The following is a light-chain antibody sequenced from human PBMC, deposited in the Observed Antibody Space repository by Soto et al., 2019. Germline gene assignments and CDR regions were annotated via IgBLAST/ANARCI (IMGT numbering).Light chain of an antibody. CDR1: SSNIGAGYD. CDR3: QSYDSSLSGYV. CDR2: GNS. Sequence: QSVLTHPPSVSRAPGHGATISCTGSSSNIGAGYDVHWYQQLPGTAPKLLIYGNSNRPSGVPDRFSGSKSGTSASLAITGLQAEDEADYYCQSYDSSLSGYVFGTGTKVTVL. J-gene: IGLJ1*01. V-gene: IGLV1-40*01.